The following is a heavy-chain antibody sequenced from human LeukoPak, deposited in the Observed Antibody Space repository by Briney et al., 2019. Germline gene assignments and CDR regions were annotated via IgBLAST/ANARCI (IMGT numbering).Heavy chain of an antibody. D-gene: IGHD6-19*01. V-gene: IGHV1-46*01. CDR3: ARSAASFLFELHIAVAGTGGFDP. Sequence: ASVKVSCKPSGYTSTSYYMHWVRHAPGQGREWMGIIIPSVGSTSYTQTFQGRVSPTRDISPSTVCIGLSSARSADTGAYYRARSAASFLFELHIAVAGTGGFDPRGQGTLVTVSS. CDR2: IIPSVGST. J-gene: IGHJ5*02. CDR1: GYTSTSYY.